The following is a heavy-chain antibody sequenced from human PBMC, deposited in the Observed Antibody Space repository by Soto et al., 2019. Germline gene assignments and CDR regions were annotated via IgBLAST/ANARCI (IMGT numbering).Heavy chain of an antibody. V-gene: IGHV4-59*08. CDR3: ARQRRDFDY. J-gene: IGHJ4*02. Sequence: QVQLQESGPGLVKPSETLSLTCTVSGGSISNYYWSWIRQPPGKGLQWIGYILSSGSTNYNPSLKSRVTISVNTSKNQFSLNLNSVTAADTAVYYCARQRRDFDYWGQGSLVTVSS. CDR1: GGSISNYY. CDR2: ILSSGST.